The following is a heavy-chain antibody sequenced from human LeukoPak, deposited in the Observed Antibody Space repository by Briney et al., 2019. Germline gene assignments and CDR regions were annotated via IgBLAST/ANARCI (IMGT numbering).Heavy chain of an antibody. J-gene: IGHJ5*02. V-gene: IGHV3-21*01. CDR2: ISSSSSYI. CDR1: GFTFSSYS. CDR3: AREGDYGDYNWFDP. D-gene: IGHD4-17*01. Sequence: SGGSLRLSCAASGFTFSSYSMNWVRQAPGKGLEWVSSISSSSSYIYYADSVKGRFTISRDNAKNSLYLQMNSLRAEDTAVYYCAREGDYGDYNWFDPWGQGTLVTVSS.